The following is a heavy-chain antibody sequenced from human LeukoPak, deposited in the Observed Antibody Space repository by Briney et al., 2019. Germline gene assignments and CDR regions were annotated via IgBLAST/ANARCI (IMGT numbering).Heavy chain of an antibody. CDR1: GFTFSSYA. J-gene: IGHJ4*02. D-gene: IGHD1-26*01. Sequence: PGGSLRLSCAASGFTFSSYAMHWVRQAPGKGLEWVAVISYDGSNKYYADSVKGRFTISRGNSKNTLYLQMNSLRAEDTAVYYCARVGSGSYYGLDYWGQGTLVTVSS. V-gene: IGHV3-30-3*01. CDR3: ARVGSGSYYGLDY. CDR2: ISYDGSNK.